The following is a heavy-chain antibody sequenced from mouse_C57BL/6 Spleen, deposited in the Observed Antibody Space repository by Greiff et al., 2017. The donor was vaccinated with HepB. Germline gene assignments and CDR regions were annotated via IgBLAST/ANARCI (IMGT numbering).Heavy chain of an antibody. D-gene: IGHD1-1*01. J-gene: IGHJ3*01. V-gene: IGHV1-15*01. CDR2: IDPETGGT. Sequence: QVQLQQSGAELVRPGASVTLSCKASGYTFTDYEMHWVKQTPVQGLEWIGAIDPETGGTAYNQKFKGKAILTADKSSSTAYMELRSLTSEDSAVYYCTFTTVVATPFAYWGQGTLVTVSA. CDR1: GYTFTDYE. CDR3: TFTTVVATPFAY.